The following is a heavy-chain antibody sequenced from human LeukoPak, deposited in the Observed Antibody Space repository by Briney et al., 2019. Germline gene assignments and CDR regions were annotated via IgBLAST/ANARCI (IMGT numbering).Heavy chain of an antibody. CDR2: ISYDGSNK. V-gene: IGHV3-30*18. CDR1: GFTFSSYG. CDR3: AKGLAAAAFGY. Sequence: PGGSLRLSCAASGFTFSSYGMHWVRQAPGKGLEWVAVISYDGSNKYYADSVKGRFTISRDNSKNTLYLQMNSLRAEDTAVYYCAKGLAAAAFGYWGQGTLVTVSS. J-gene: IGHJ4*02. D-gene: IGHD6-13*01.